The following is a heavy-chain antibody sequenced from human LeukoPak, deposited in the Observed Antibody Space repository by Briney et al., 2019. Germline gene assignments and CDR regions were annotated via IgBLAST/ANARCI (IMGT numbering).Heavy chain of an antibody. CDR2: ISYDGSNK. CDR1: GFTFSSYG. CDR3: ANQPPLYYYDSSGYPNY. V-gene: IGHV3-30*18. J-gene: IGHJ4*02. D-gene: IGHD3-22*01. Sequence: GGSLRLSCAASGFTFSSYGMHWVRQAPGKGLEWVAVISYDGSNKYYADSVKGRFTISRDNSKNTLYLQMNSLRAEDTAVYYCANQPPLYYYDSSGYPNYWGQGTLVTVSS.